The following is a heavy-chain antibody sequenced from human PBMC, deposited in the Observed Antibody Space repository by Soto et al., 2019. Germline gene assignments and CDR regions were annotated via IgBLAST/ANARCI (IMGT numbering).Heavy chain of an antibody. V-gene: IGHV3-9*01. CDR1: GFTFDDYA. CDR3: AKDLGSSWQTGRFDP. J-gene: IGHJ5*02. D-gene: IGHD6-13*01. CDR2: ISWNGGYI. Sequence: GGSLRLSCAASGFTFDDYAMHWVRQAPGKGLEWVSGISWNGGYIGYADSVKGRFTISRDNAKNSLYLQMNSLRTEDTALYYCAKDLGSSWQTGRFDPWGQGTLVTVSS.